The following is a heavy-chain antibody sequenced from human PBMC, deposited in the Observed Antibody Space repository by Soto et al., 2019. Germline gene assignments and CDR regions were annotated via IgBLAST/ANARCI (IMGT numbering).Heavy chain of an antibody. CDR3: ARLRRDGCLPKDY. D-gene: IGHD3-10*01. J-gene: IGHJ4*02. CDR2: IYYSGST. V-gene: IGHV4-31*03. CDR1: GGSISSGGYY. Sequence: QVQLQESGQGLVKPSQTLSLTCTVSGGSISSGGYYWSWIRQHPGTGLEWIGYIYYSGSTYYNPSLKSRVTISVDTSKNQFAMKLSSVTAADTAVYYCARLRRDGCLPKDYWGQGTLVTVSS.